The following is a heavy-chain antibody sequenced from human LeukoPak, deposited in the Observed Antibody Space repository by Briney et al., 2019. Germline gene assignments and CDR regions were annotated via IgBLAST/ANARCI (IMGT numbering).Heavy chain of an antibody. D-gene: IGHD2-2*01. V-gene: IGHV1-69*04. Sequence: SVKVSCKASGGTFSSYAISWVRQAPGQGLEWMGRIIPILGIANYAQKFQGRVTITADKSTSTAYMELSSLRSEDTAVYYCARQTGPYCSSTSCHSIYYYYGMDVWGQGTTVTVSS. CDR1: GGTFSSYA. J-gene: IGHJ6*02. CDR2: IIPILGIA. CDR3: ARQTGPYCSSTSCHSIYYYYGMDV.